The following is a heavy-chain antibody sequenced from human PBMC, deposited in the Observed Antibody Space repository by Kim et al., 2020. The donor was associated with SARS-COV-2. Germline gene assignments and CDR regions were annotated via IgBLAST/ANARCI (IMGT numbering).Heavy chain of an antibody. CDR3: ARDVQAIDN. V-gene: IGHV7-4-1*02. J-gene: IGHJ4*02. CDR2: GKT. Sequence: GKTTYAQGLTVRFVLSLDTSVSTAYLQISSLKAEDTAVYYCARDVQAIDNWGQGTLVTVSS.